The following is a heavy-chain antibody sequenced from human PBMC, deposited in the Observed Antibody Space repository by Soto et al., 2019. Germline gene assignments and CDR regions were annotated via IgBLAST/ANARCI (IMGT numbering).Heavy chain of an antibody. CDR2: VYYTGSP. J-gene: IGHJ4*02. V-gene: IGHV4-59*11. CDR1: GGSINNHY. D-gene: IGHD7-27*01. Sequence: QVHLQESVPGLVKPSETLSLTCSVSGGSINNHYCSWIRHPPGKGLEWIGYVYYTGSPNYNPSLTRRVHMSVDTSKTQYSLNLTSLTAADTAIYYCARANWYSEYWGQGTLVTVSS. CDR3: ARANWYSEY.